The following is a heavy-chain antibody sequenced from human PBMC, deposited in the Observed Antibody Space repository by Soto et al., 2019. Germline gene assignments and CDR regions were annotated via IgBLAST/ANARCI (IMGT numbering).Heavy chain of an antibody. V-gene: IGHV3-30*18. CDR1: GFTFSSYG. CDR3: AKDQVGGGMDV. D-gene: IGHD1-26*01. J-gene: IGHJ6*02. Sequence: QVQLVESGGGVVQPGRSLRLSCAASGFTFSSYGMHWVRQAPGKGLEWVAVISYDGSNKYYADSVKGRFTISRDNSKNTLYLQMNSLRAEDTAVYYCAKDQVGGGMDVWGQGTTVTVSS. CDR2: ISYDGSNK.